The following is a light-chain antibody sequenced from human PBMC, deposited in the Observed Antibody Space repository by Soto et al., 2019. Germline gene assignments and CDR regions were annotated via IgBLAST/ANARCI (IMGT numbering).Light chain of an antibody. CDR3: SSFTNTITRYA. CDR2: NVN. V-gene: IGLV2-18*02. Sequence: QSALIQPPSVSGSPGQSVTISCTGTSSDVGSYDYVSWYQQHPGTVPKPMIYNVNTRPSGVPDRFSGSKSGNTASMTISGLQAEDEADYYCSSFTNTITRYAFGTGTKLTVL. CDR1: SSDVGSYDY. J-gene: IGLJ1*01.